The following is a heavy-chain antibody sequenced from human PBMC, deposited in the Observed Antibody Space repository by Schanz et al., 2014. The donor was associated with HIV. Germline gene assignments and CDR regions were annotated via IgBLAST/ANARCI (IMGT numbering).Heavy chain of an antibody. D-gene: IGHD3-22*01. Sequence: VXXVEXGXXXVQPGXSLRLXCXASGFTFSIYGIHWVRQAPGKGLVWVSRINSNEGTTDYADSVKGRFTISRDNAKNTLYLQMNSLRAEDTAVYYCVRLXSSDYDFYXXXMDVWGQGTTVIVSS. V-gene: IGHV3-74*02. CDR3: VRLXSSDYDFYXXXMDV. CDR1: GFTFSIYG. CDR2: INSNEGTT. J-gene: IGHJ6*02.